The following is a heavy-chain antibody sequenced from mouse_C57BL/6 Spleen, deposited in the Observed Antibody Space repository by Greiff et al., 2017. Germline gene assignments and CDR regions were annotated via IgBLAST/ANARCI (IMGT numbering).Heavy chain of an antibody. D-gene: IGHD1-1*01. CDR3: ARQGYYGSRFFFDY. CDR1: GFTFSSYG. J-gene: IGHJ2*01. Sequence: EVKVVESGGDLVKPGGSLKLSCAASGFTFSSYGMFWVRQTPDKRLEWVATISSGGSYTYYPDSVKGRFTISRDNAKNTLYLQMSSLKSEDTAMYYCARQGYYGSRFFFDYWGQGTTLTVSS. V-gene: IGHV5-6*01. CDR2: ISSGGSYT.